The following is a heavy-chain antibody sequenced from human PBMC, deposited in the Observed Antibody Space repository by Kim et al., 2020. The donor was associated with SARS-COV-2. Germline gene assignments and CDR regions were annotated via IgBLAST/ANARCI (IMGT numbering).Heavy chain of an antibody. Sequence: GESLKISCKGSGYSFTSYWISWVRQMPGKGLEWMGRIDPSDSYTNYSPSFQGHVTISADKSISTAYLQWSSLKASDTAMYYCARQGMESSSWYEGWAFEIWGQGTMVTVSS. CDR3: ARQGMESSSWYEGWAFEI. CDR1: GYSFTSYW. V-gene: IGHV5-10-1*01. J-gene: IGHJ3*02. CDR2: IDPSDSYT. D-gene: IGHD6-13*01.